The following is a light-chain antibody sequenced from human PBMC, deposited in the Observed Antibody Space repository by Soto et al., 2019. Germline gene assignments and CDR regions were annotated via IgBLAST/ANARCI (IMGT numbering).Light chain of an antibody. V-gene: IGKV1-5*01. CDR3: QQYTNYPWT. CDR1: QSISSW. J-gene: IGKJ1*01. Sequence: DIQMTQSPPTLAASVGDRVTITCRASQSISSWLAWYQQRPGKAPNLLIYDVSSLESGVPSRFSGSGSGTEFTLTICSLHPDDFGSYDCQQYTNYPWTFGQGSKVAIK. CDR2: DVS.